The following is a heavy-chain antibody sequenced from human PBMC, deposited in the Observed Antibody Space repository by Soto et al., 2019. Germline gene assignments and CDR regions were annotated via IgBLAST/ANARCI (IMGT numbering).Heavy chain of an antibody. J-gene: IGHJ5*02. Sequence: SETLSLTCTVSGGSISSSSYYWGWIRQPPGKGLEWIGSIYYSGSTYYNPSLKSRVTISVDTSKNQFSLKLSSVTAADTAVYYCARGNYYYGSSGCNWFDPWGQGTLVTVSS. D-gene: IGHD3-22*01. V-gene: IGHV4-39*01. CDR2: IYYSGST. CDR3: ARGNYYYGSSGCNWFDP. CDR1: GGSISSSSYY.